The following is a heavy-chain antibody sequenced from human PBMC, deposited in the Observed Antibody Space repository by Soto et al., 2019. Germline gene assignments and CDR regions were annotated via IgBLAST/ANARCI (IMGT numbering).Heavy chain of an antibody. D-gene: IGHD3-10*01. V-gene: IGHV3-7*03. CDR3: AKVQHYYGSGASDNYFEY. Sequence: GGSLRLSCAASGFTFSSYWMSWVRQAPGKGLEWVANIKQDGSEKYYVDSVKGRFTISRDNSKNTLYLQMNSLRVGDTAVYHCAKVQHYYGSGASDNYFEYWGQGALVTVSS. CDR2: IKQDGSEK. CDR1: GFTFSSYW. J-gene: IGHJ4*02.